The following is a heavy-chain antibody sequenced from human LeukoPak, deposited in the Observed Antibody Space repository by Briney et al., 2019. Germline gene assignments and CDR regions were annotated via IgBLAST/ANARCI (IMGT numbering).Heavy chain of an antibody. J-gene: IGHJ4*02. Sequence: SQTLSLTCAVSGGSISSGGYYWSWIRQHPGKGLEWIGYIYYSGSTYYNPSLKSRVTISVDTSKNQFSLKLSSVTAADTAVYYCARDASSASDTVTHYFDYWGQGTLVTVSS. V-gene: IGHV4-31*11. CDR2: IYYSGST. CDR3: ARDASSASDTVTHYFDY. CDR1: GGSISSGGYY. D-gene: IGHD4-17*01.